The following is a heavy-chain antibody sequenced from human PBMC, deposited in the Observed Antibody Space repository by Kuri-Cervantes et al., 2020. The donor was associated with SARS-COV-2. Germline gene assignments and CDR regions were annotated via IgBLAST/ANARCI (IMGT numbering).Heavy chain of an antibody. CDR3: ARGGYLLPHDY. CDR2: INPNSGET. CDR1: GYTFTGYY. J-gene: IGHJ4*02. D-gene: IGHD2/OR15-2a*01. V-gene: IGHV1-2*02. Sequence: ASAMVSCKASGYTFTGYYMHWVRQAPGQGLGWMVWINPNSGETYNEDNFQDRVTMTRDMSIGTAYMELSRLRSDDTAVYYCARGGYLLPHDYWGQGTLVTVSS.